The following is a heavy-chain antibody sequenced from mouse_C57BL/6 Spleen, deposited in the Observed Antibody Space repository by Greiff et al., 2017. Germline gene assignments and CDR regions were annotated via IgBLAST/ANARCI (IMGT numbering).Heavy chain of an antibody. CDR3: AAQDNAMDY. J-gene: IGHJ4*01. CDR1: GYTFTSYW. Sequence: QVQLQQPGAELVKPGASVKLSCKASGYTFTSYWMHWVKQRPGRGLEWIGRIDPDSGGTKYNEKFKSKATLTADKSSSTAYMQLSSLTSEDSAVYCSAAQDNAMDYWGQGTSVTVSS. V-gene: IGHV1-72*01. D-gene: IGHD3-2*01. CDR2: IDPDSGGT.